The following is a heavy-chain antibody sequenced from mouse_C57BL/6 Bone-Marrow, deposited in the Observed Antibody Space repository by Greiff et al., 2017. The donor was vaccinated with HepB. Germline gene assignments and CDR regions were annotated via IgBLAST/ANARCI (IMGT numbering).Heavy chain of an antibody. Sequence: QVQLQQPGAELVKPGASVKLSCKASGYTFTSYWMHWVKQRPGQGLEWIGMIHPNSGSTNYNEKFKSKATLTVDKPSSTAYMQLSSLTSEDSAVYYCARSRIYPYYFDYWGQGTTLTVSS. D-gene: IGHD2-1*01. CDR2: IHPNSGST. CDR3: ARSRIYPYYFDY. J-gene: IGHJ2*01. V-gene: IGHV1-64*01. CDR1: GYTFTSYW.